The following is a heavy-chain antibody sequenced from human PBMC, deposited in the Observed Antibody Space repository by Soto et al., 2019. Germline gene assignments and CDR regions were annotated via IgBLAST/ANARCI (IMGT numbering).Heavy chain of an antibody. J-gene: IGHJ6*02. CDR1: GLTISNAW. Sequence: PGGSLRLSSAVSGLTISNAWMNRVRKAQGKGLGWVGRIKTNTEGGTTDYAAAVKGRFTVSRDDSKNTLYLQMNSLKTEYRAVYYCTTGSVEGVWGQGTSVTVSS. V-gene: IGHV3-15*07. CDR2: IKTNTEGGTT. D-gene: IGHD2-15*01. CDR3: TTGSVEGV.